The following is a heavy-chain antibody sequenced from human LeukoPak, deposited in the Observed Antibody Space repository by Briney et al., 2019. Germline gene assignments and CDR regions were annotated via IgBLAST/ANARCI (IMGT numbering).Heavy chain of an antibody. J-gene: IGHJ5*02. CDR2: ISYDGTNK. D-gene: IGHD3-9*01. V-gene: IGHV3-30*04. CDR3: ARTATFDWLPYGP. Sequence: GGSLRLSCVASGFTFSSYAIHWVRQAPGKGPEWVAVISYDGTNKYYADSVKGRFTISRDNSKNTLYLQMKSLRVEDTAVYYCARTATFDWLPYGPWGQGTLVTVSS. CDR1: GFTFSSYA.